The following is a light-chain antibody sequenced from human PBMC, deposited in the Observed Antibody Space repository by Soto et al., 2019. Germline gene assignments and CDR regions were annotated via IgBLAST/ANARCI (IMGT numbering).Light chain of an antibody. CDR3: QQALSFPLT. V-gene: IGKV1-12*01. CDR2: GTS. CDR1: QGIRSW. Sequence: IQMTQSPSSVSASVGDTVTITCRARQGIRSWLAWYQQKPGAGTKILLYGTSTLRSGVPSRFSGSGSGTHFTITISDLQPEDFATYFCQQALSFPLTFGGGTKVDIK. J-gene: IGKJ4*01.